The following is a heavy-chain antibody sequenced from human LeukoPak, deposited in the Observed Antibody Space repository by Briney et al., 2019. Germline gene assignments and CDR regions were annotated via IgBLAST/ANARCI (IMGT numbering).Heavy chain of an antibody. CDR2: ISSSGSTT. D-gene: IGHD1-26*01. V-gene: IGHV3-48*03. CDR3: ARGDGGSYFSYYYYMDV. J-gene: IGHJ6*03. Sequence: GGSLRLSCAASGFTFSSYEMNWVRQAPGKGLEWVSYISSSGSTTYYADSVKGRFTISRDNAKNSLYLQMNSLRAEDTAVYYCARGDGGSYFSYYYYMDVWGKGTTVTISS. CDR1: GFTFSSYE.